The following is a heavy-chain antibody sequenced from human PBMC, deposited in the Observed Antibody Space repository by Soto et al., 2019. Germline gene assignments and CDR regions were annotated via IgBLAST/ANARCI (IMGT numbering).Heavy chain of an antibody. J-gene: IGHJ6*02. CDR1: GYSFTTSS. Sequence: EVQLVQSGAEVKKPGESLYISCKASGYSFTTSSIGWVRQMPGKGLEWGGLVDPGDSESRYSQSLQGRIIISADKSSNTAFLQWRSLQASDTGIYYFARSPTPDARFIGLDVWGHGTAVTVSS. V-gene: IGHV5-51*01. CDR2: VDPGDSES. D-gene: IGHD3-10*01. CDR3: ARSPTPDARFIGLDV.